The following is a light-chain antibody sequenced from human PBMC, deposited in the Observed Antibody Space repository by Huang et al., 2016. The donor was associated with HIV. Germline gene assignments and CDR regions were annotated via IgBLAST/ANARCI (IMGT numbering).Light chain of an antibody. CDR3: QQYYGTPWT. CDR2: AAS. V-gene: IGKV1-NL1*01. CDR1: QGISNS. Sequence: DIQMTQSPSSLSASVGDRVTITCRASQGISNSLAWYQQKPGKAPKLRLYAASRLKSGVPSRFSGSGSGTDATLTISSLQPEDFATYYCQQYYGTPWTFGQGTKVEIK. J-gene: IGKJ1*01.